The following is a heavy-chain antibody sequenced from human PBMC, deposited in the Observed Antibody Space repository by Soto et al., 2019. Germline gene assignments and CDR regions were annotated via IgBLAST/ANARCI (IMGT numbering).Heavy chain of an antibody. CDR1: GYTFTSYG. J-gene: IGHJ4*02. Sequence: ASVKVSCKASGYTFTSYGISWVRQAPGQGLEWVGWISAYNGNTNYAQKLQGRVTMTTDTSTSTAYMELRSLRSDDTAVYYCARDSHGDWNDPVDDWGQGTLVTVSS. V-gene: IGHV1-18*01. CDR2: ISAYNGNT. CDR3: ARDSHGDWNDPVDD. D-gene: IGHD1-1*01.